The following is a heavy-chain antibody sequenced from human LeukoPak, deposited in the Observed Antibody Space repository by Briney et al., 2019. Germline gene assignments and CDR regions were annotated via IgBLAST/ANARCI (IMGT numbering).Heavy chain of an antibody. CDR1: GYTFTSYG. Sequence: SVKVSCKASGYTFTSYGISWVRQAPGQGLEWMGGIIPIFGTANYAQKFQGRVTITADESTSTAYMELSSLRSEDTAVYYCACFRIAAAGHPFDYWGQGTLVTVSS. V-gene: IGHV1-69*13. D-gene: IGHD6-13*01. CDR2: IIPIFGTA. CDR3: ACFRIAAAGHPFDY. J-gene: IGHJ4*02.